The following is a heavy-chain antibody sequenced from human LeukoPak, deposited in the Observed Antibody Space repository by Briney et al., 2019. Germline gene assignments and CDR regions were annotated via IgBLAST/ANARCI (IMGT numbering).Heavy chain of an antibody. CDR3: ASFPVAGIANNDAFDI. D-gene: IGHD6-19*01. V-gene: IGHV4-39*01. Sequence: SETLSLTCTVSGGSISSSSYYWGWIRQPPGKGLEWIGSIYYSGSTYYNPSLKCRVTISVDTSKNQFSLKLSSVTAADTAVYYCASFPVAGIANNDAFDIWGQGTMVTVSS. CDR1: GGSISSSSYY. J-gene: IGHJ3*02. CDR2: IYYSGST.